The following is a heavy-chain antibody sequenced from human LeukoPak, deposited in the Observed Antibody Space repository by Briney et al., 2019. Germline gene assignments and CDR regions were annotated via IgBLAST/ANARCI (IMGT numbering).Heavy chain of an antibody. J-gene: IGHJ4*02. Sequence: GGSLRLSCAASGFTFSSSAMSWVRQVPGKGLEWVSGISASGGSTYYADSVRGRFAISRDNAKNSLYLQMNSLRAEDTVVYYCARGRYSSRSGGYYFDIWGQGTLVTVTS. CDR3: ARGRYSSRSGGYYFDI. D-gene: IGHD2-2*01. CDR1: GFTFSSSA. V-gene: IGHV3-23*01. CDR2: ISASGGST.